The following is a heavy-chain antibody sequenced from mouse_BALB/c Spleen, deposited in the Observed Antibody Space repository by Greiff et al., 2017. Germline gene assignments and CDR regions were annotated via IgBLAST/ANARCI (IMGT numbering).Heavy chain of an antibody. J-gene: IGHJ2*01. CDR1: GFTFSSFG. CDR2: ISSGSSTI. Sequence: EVQLVESGGGLVQPGGSRKLSCAASGFTFSSFGMHWVRQAPEKGLEWVAYISSGSSTIYYADTVKGRFTISRDNPKNTLFLQMTSLRSEDTAMYYCARWNYGNLYYFDYWGQGTTLTVSA. V-gene: IGHV5-17*02. CDR3: ARWNYGNLYYFDY. D-gene: IGHD2-1*01.